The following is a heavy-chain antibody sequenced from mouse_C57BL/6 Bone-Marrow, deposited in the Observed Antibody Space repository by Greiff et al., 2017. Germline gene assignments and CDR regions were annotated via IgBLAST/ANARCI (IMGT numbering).Heavy chain of an antibody. CDR2: IDPENGDT. CDR3: TTGDDGYYFYYFDY. J-gene: IGHJ2*01. CDR1: GFNIKDDY. D-gene: IGHD2-3*01. Sequence: VQLKQSGAELVRPGASVKLSCTASGFNIKDDYMHWVKQRPEQGLAWIGWIDPENGDTEYASKFQGKATITADTASNTAYLQLSSLTSEDTAVYYCTTGDDGYYFYYFDYWGQGTTLTVSS. V-gene: IGHV14-4*01.